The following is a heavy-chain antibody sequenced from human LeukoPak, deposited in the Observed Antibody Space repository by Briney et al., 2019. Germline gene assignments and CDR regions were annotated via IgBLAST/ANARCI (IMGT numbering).Heavy chain of an antibody. CDR2: IYTSGST. Sequence: SETLSLTCTVSGGSISSYYWSWIRQPAGKGLEWIGRIYTSGSTNYNPSLKSRVTMSVDTSKNQFSLKLSSVTAADTAVYYCAREAAAGPPPYYYMDVWGKGTTVTISS. D-gene: IGHD6-13*01. CDR3: AREAAAGPPPYYYMDV. CDR1: GGSISSYY. V-gene: IGHV4-4*07. J-gene: IGHJ6*03.